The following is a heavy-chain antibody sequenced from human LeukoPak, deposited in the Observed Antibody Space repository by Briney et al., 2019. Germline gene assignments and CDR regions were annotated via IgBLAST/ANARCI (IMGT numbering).Heavy chain of an antibody. J-gene: IGHJ4*02. CDR1: GFTFSSYW. CDR2: IKQDGSEK. Sequence: GGSLRPSCAASGFTFSSYWMSWVRQAPGKGLEWVANIKQDGSEKYYVDSVKGRFTISRDNAKNSLYLQMNSLRAEDTAVYYCARVSPNTATTLQYFDYWGQGTLVTVSS. D-gene: IGHD4-17*01. CDR3: ARVSPNTATTLQYFDY. V-gene: IGHV3-7*01.